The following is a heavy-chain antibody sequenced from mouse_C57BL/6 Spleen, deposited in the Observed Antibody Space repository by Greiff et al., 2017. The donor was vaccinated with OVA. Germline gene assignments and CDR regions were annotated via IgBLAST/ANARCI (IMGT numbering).Heavy chain of an antibody. V-gene: IGHV1-55*01. D-gene: IGHD1-1*01. CDR2: IYPGSGST. J-gene: IGHJ1*03. CDR3: ARHTVVAPDWYFDV. Sequence: QVQLQQPGAELVKPGASVKMSCKASGYTFTSYWITWVKQRPGQGLEWIGDIYPGSGSTNYNEKFKSKATLTVDTSSSTAYMQLSSLTSEDSAVYYCARHTVVAPDWYFDVWGTGTTVTVSS. CDR1: GYTFTSYW.